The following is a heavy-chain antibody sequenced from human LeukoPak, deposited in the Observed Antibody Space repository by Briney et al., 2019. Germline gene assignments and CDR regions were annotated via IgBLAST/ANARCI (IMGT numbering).Heavy chain of an antibody. CDR2: IIPIFGTA. CDR1: GGTFSSYA. Sequence: GASVKVSCKASGGTFSSYAISWVRQAPGQGLEWMGGIIPIFGTANYAQKFQGRVTITADESTSTAYMELSSLRSEDTAVYYCARAYSSSSSYSFGRYYYYMDVWGKGTTVTVSS. D-gene: IGHD6-6*01. V-gene: IGHV1-69*13. CDR3: ARAYSSSSSYSFGRYYYYMDV. J-gene: IGHJ6*03.